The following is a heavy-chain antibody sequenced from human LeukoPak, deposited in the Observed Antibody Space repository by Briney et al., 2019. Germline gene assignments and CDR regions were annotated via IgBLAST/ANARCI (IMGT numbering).Heavy chain of an antibody. CDR2: VSNSGTTT. V-gene: IGHV3-48*02. CDR1: GFTFSSYS. CDR3: ARDRTESNPLYYFDY. Sequence: PGGSLRLSCAASGFTFSSYSVIWARQAPGKGLEWVSYVSNSGTTTYYADSVKGRFTISRDNGKNLVSLQMNSLRDEDTAVYYCARDRTESNPLYYFDYWGQGTLVTVSS. J-gene: IGHJ4*02.